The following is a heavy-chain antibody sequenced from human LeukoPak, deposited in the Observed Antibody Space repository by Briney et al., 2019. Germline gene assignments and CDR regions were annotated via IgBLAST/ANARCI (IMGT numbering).Heavy chain of an antibody. CDR1: GFTFSTYA. CDR2: ISTTGDSP. V-gene: IGHV3-23*01. Sequence: PGGSLRLSCAGSGFTFSTYAINWVRQAPGKGLEWVSSISTTGDSPYYADSVKGRFTISRDNSKNTVYVHMNSLRAEDTAIYFCAKGHYDILTAIDYWGQGTLVTVSS. CDR3: AKGHYDILTAIDY. D-gene: IGHD3-9*01. J-gene: IGHJ4*02.